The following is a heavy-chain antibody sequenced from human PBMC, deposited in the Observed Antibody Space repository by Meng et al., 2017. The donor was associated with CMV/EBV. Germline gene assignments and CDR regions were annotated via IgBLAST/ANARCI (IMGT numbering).Heavy chain of an antibody. D-gene: IGHD5-18*01. CDR1: GGTFSSYA. CDR3: ARDPRRGYSYGG. Sequence: SVKVSCKASGGTFSSYAISWVRQAPGQGLEWMGGIIPIFGIANYAQKFQGRVTITADKSTSTAYMELSSLRSEDTAVYYCARDPRRGYSYGGWGQGTLVTVSS. J-gene: IGHJ4*02. CDR2: IIPIFGIA. V-gene: IGHV1-69*10.